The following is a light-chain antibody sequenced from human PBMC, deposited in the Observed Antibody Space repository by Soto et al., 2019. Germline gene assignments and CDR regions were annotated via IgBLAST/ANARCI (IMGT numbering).Light chain of an antibody. J-gene: IGLJ1*01. CDR1: SSDVGGYNY. CDR2: DVS. V-gene: IGLV2-14*03. Sequence: QSALTQPASVSGSPGQSITISCTGTSSDVGGYNYVSWYQQHPGKAPKLILYDVSNRPSGVSNRFSGSKSGNTASLTISGLQAEDEADYYCSSYTSSNFYVFGTGTKLTVL. CDR3: SSYTSSNFYV.